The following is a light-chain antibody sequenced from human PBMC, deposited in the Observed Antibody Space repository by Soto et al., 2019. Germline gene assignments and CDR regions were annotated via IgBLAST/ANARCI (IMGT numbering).Light chain of an antibody. Sequence: DIQMTQSPSSLSASVGDRVTITCRASQTISSYLNWYQHKPGKAPKLLIYAASSLQSGGPSRFSDSGSRTDFTLTISSLQPEDFATYYCQQSHSIPYTFGQGTKLEIK. J-gene: IGKJ2*01. CDR3: QQSHSIPYT. V-gene: IGKV1-39*01. CDR2: AAS. CDR1: QTISSY.